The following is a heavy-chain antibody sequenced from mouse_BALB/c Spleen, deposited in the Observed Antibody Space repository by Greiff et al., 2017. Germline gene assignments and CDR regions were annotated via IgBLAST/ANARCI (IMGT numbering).Heavy chain of an antibody. CDR1: GFTFSSFG. Sequence: EVMLVESGGGLVQPGGSRKLSCAASGFTFSSFGMHWVRQAPEKGLEWVAYISSGSSTIYYADTVKGRFTISRDNPKNTLFLQMTSLRSEDTAMYYCARWYYGSSYWYFDVWGAGTTVTVSS. J-gene: IGHJ1*01. D-gene: IGHD1-1*01. V-gene: IGHV5-17*02. CDR3: ARWYYGSSYWYFDV. CDR2: ISSGSSTI.